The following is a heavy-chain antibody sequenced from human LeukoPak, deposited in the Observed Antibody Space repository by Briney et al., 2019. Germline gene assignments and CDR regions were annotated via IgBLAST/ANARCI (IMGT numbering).Heavy chain of an antibody. V-gene: IGHV3-23*01. J-gene: IGHJ6*03. CDR3: ARSGDYDFWSGYSQPTVSYMDV. D-gene: IGHD3-3*01. Sequence: GGSLRLSCAASGFDFSSYGLNWVRQAPGKGLEWVSSVRGSGGSTYYADSVKGRFTISRDNFKNTLYLQMNSLRAEDTAVYYCARSGDYDFWSGYSQPTVSYMDVWGKGTTVTVSS. CDR1: GFDFSSYG. CDR2: VRGSGGST.